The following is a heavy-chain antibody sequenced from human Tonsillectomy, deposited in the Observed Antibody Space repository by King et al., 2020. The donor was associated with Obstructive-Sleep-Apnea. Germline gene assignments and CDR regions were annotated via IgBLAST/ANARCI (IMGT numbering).Heavy chain of an antibody. J-gene: IGHJ4*02. CDR3: VGYYLDF. D-gene: IGHD1-26*01. CDR2: IYYDGSNK. V-gene: IGHV3-33*03. Sequence: VQLVESGGGVVQPGRSLRLSCVASGFTFRDYGMHWVRQAPGKGLELLAMIYYDGSNKDYADSVKGRYTISRDNSKNTLYLQMNSLRVEDTALYFCVGYYLDFWGQGTLVTVST. CDR1: GFTFRDYG.